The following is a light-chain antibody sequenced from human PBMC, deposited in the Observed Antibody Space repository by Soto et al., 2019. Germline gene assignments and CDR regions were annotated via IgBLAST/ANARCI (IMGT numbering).Light chain of an antibody. Sequence: DLPMTQSPSSLSASVGDRVTITCRASQGISNYLAWYQQKPGKVPKLLIYAASTLQSGVPSRFSGSGSGTDFTLTISSLQPEDVATYYCQKYNSAITFGPGTKVDIK. V-gene: IGKV1-27*01. CDR3: QKYNSAIT. CDR1: QGISNY. J-gene: IGKJ3*01. CDR2: AAS.